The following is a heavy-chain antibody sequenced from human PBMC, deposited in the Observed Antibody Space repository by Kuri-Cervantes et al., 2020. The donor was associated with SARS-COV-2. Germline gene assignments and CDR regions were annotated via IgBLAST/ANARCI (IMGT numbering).Heavy chain of an antibody. D-gene: IGHD3-10*01. CDR1: GYSISSGYY. J-gene: IGHJ6*02. Sequence: SETLSLTCAVSGYSISSGYYWGWIRQPPGKGLEWIGSIYHSGSTNYNPSLKSRVTISVDKSKNQFSLKLSSVTAADTAVYYCARGGIGLDYYGSGSYLSYYYGMDVWGQGTTVTVSS. CDR3: ARGGIGLDYYGSGSYLSYYYGMDV. V-gene: IGHV4-38-2*01. CDR2: IYHSGST.